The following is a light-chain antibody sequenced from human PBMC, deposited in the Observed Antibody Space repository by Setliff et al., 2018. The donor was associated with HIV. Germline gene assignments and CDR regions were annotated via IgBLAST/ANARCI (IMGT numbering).Light chain of an antibody. J-gene: IGLJ2*01. CDR1: SGAVTSGHF. CDR3: LLFYSGVRV. V-gene: IGLV7-46*01. CDR2: DAG. Sequence: VVTQEPSLTVSPGGTVTLTCASDSGAVTSGHFPYWFQQKPGQAPRTLIYDAGTKLSSTPARFSGSLLGGKAALTLSGAQPEDEADYYCLLFYSGVRVFGGGTKVTVL.